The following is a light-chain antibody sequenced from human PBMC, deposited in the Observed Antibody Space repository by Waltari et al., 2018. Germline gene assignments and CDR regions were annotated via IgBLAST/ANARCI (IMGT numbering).Light chain of an antibody. V-gene: IGKV3-20*01. J-gene: IGKJ3*01. CDR3: QQYGSSPFT. CDR2: GAS. Sequence: EIVLTQSPGTLSLSPGERATLSCRASQSVSSSYLAWYQQKPGQAPRLLIYGASSRAIGTPDRFSGSGSGTDFTLSISRLEPEDFAVYYCQQYGSSPFTFGPGTKVDIK. CDR1: QSVSSSY.